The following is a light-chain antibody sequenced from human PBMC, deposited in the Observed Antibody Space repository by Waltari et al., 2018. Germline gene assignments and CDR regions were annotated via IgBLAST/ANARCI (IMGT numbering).Light chain of an antibody. CDR2: DAS. CDR3: HQYINSFRGT. V-gene: IGKV3D-20*01. Sequence: DIVLTQFPDTLSLSPGERATLSCGASQKISNNYLAWYQQKPGLAPRLLIYDASTRATGIPDRFSGSGSGTDFTLTISRLEPEDFAVYYCHQYINSFRGTFGQGTTVEIK. CDR1: QKISNNY. J-gene: IGKJ1*01.